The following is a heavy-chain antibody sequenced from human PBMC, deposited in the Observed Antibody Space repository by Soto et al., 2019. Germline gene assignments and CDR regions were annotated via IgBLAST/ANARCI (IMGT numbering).Heavy chain of an antibody. D-gene: IGHD4-17*01. J-gene: IGHJ2*01. CDR2: ISYSGST. V-gene: IGHV4-59*01. CDR1: GGSISSYY. CDR3: ARYGDSGWSSDL. Sequence: SETLSLTCSVSGGSISSYYWSWVRQPPGKGLEWIGYISYSGSTNYSPSLKSRVTMSVDTSKDQFSLNLSSVTAADTAVYYCARYGDSGWSSDLWGRGSLVTVSS.